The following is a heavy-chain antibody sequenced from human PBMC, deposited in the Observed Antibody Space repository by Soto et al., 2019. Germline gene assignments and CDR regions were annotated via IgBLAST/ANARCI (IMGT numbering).Heavy chain of an antibody. CDR1: AYTFTSYY. V-gene: IGHV1-46*03. CDR3: TRSIITTAGTDAFDL. CDR2: INPSRGGT. Sequence: QVQLVQSGAEVKKPGASVRVSCKASAYTFTSYYVHWVRQAPGQGPEWMGMINPSRGGTDYAQKFQGRVPRTRDPSTTTVYMELISLRSEDTAINYCTRSIITTAGTDAFDLWGQGTLVTVSS. J-gene: IGHJ3*01. D-gene: IGHD6-13*01.